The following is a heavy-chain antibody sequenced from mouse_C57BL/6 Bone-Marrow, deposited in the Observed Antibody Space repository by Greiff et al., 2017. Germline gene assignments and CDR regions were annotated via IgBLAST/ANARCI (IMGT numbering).Heavy chain of an antibody. J-gene: IGHJ2*01. D-gene: IGHD1-1*01. V-gene: IGHV1-55*01. Sequence: VQLQQPGAELVKPGASVKMSCKASGYTFTSYWITWVKQRPGQGLEWIGDIYPGSGSTNYNEQFKSKATLTVDTSSSTAYMQLSSLTSEDSAVYFCARANGYYCGSRGYWGQGTTLTVSS. CDR3: ARANGYYCGSRGY. CDR2: IYPGSGST. CDR1: GYTFTSYW.